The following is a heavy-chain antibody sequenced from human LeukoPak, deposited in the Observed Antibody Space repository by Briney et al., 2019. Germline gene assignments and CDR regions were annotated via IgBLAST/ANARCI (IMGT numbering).Heavy chain of an antibody. V-gene: IGHV4-59*01. D-gene: IGHD1-14*01. CDR1: GGSISSYY. J-gene: IGHJ5*02. CDR2: IYYSGST. CDR3: ARINRIGEDWFDP. Sequence: SETLSLTCTVSGGSISSYYWSWIRQPPGKGLEWIGYIYYSGSTNYNPSLKSRVTISVDTFKNQFSLKLSSVTAADTAVYYCARINRIGEDWFDPWGQGTLVTVSS.